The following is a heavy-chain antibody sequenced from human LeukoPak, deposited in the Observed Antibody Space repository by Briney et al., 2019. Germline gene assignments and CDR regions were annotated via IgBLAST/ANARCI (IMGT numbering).Heavy chain of an antibody. CDR2: INQDGSAK. Sequence: GGSLRLSCAASGFTFSSHWTTWFRQAPGKRLEWVANINQDGSAKYYVDSVKGRFTVSRDNAETSVFLQMNSLRNEDTAVYFCASWVGRDNWGQGTLVTVSS. D-gene: IGHD1-26*01. CDR3: ASWVGRDN. V-gene: IGHV3-7*01. CDR1: GFTFSSHW. J-gene: IGHJ4*02.